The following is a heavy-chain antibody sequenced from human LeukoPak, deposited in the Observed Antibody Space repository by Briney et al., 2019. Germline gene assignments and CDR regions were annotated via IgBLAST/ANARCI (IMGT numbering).Heavy chain of an antibody. CDR1: GGSISSGSYY. V-gene: IGHV4-61*02. J-gene: IGHJ4*02. CDR3: ARHESAVVVPSD. CDR2: IYTSGST. Sequence: SQTLSLTCTVSGGSISSGSYYWSWIRQPAGKGLEWIGRIYTSGSTNYNPSLKSRVTVSVDTSKNQFSLKLSSVTAADTAVYYCARHESAVVVPSDWGQGTLVTVSS. D-gene: IGHD2-2*01.